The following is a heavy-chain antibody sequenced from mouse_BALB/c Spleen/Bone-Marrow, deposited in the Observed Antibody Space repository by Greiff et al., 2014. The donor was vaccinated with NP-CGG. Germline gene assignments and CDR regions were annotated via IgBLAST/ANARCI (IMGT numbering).Heavy chain of an antibody. Sequence: VQLQQSGPDLVKPGASVKLSCKASGYSFTGHFLNWVRQSHGKSLEWIGHINPFNGDTFYNQKFKGKATLTVDKSSTTAHMELLSLTSEDSAVYYCGRWGDGYYYAMDYWGQGTSVTVSS. V-gene: IGHV1-37*01. D-gene: IGHD2-3*01. CDR2: INPFNGDT. CDR1: GYSFTGHF. J-gene: IGHJ4*01. CDR3: GRWGDGYYYAMDY.